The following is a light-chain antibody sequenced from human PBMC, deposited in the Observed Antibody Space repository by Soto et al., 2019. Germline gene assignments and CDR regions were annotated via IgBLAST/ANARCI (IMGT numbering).Light chain of an antibody. J-gene: IGKJ1*01. CDR1: QSISVW. CDR2: AAS. CDR3: QQYHSYWT. V-gene: IGKV1-5*01. Sequence: DIQMTQSPCTLPASVGGRVTITCRASQSISVWLAWFQQIPGKAPKLLIYAASILESGVPSRFSGSGSGTEFTLTISSLQPDDFATYYCQQYHSYWTFGQGTKVDIK.